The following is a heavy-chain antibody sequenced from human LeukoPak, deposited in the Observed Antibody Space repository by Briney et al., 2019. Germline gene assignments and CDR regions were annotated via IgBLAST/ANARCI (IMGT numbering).Heavy chain of an antibody. CDR1: GYTFTSYG. J-gene: IGHJ4*02. CDR2: IIPIFGTA. D-gene: IGHD2-2*01. V-gene: IGHV1-69*13. CDR3: ASARRTVCTSCYFPDY. Sequence: SVEVSCKASGYTFTSYGISWVRQAPGQGLEWMGGIIPIFGTANYAQKFQGRVTITADESTSTAYMELSSLRSEDTAVYYCASARRTVCTSCYFPDYWGQGTLVTVSS.